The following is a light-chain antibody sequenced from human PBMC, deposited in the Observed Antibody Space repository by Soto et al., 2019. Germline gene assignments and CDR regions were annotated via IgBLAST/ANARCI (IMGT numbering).Light chain of an antibody. CDR1: QSVSSY. J-gene: IGKJ4*01. CDR3: QQRSNWPST. V-gene: IGKV3-11*01. Sequence: EIVLTQSPATLSLSPGNRATLSCRSRQSVSSYLAWYQQKPGQAPRLLIYDASNRATGIPARFSGSVSGTDFTLTISSLETEDFAVYYCQQRSNWPSTFGGGTKVEIK. CDR2: DAS.